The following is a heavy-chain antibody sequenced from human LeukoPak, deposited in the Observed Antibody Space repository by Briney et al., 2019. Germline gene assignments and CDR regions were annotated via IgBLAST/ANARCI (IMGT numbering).Heavy chain of an antibody. V-gene: IGHV4-34*01. CDR2: INHSGST. J-gene: IGHJ4*02. Sequence: SETLSLTCAVYGGSFSGYYWSWIRQPPGKGLEWIGEINHSGSTNYNPSLKSRVTISVDTSKNQFSLKLSSVTAADTAVHYCARGLGFDYWGQGTLVTVSS. CDR3: ARGLGFDY. D-gene: IGHD7-27*01. CDR1: GGSFSGYY.